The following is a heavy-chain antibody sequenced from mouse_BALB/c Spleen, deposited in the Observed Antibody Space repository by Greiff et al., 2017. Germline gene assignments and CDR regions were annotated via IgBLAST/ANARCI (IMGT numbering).Heavy chain of an antibody. V-gene: IGHV5-6-5*01. CDR1: GFTFSSYA. CDR3: ARRDYGSSYGY. D-gene: IGHD1-1*01. Sequence: EVQVVESGGGLVKPGGSLKLSCAASGFTFSSYAMSWVRQTPEKRLEWVASISSGGSTYYPDSVKGRFTISRDNARNILYLQMSSLRSEDTAMYYCARRDYGSSYGYWGQGTTLTVSS. CDR2: ISSGGST. J-gene: IGHJ2*01.